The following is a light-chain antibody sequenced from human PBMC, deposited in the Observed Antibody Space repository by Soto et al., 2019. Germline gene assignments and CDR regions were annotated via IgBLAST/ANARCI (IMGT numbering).Light chain of an antibody. J-gene: IGKJ3*01. CDR2: AAS. CDR1: QSISSNN. Sequence: VLTQSPGTLSLSPGERATLSCRASQSISSNNLAWYHQKPGQAPRLLIYAASARVTGIPDRSSGSGSGTDFTLTISRLEPEDFAVYYCQHYGSSPPFTFGPGTKVDIK. V-gene: IGKV3-20*01. CDR3: QHYGSSPPFT.